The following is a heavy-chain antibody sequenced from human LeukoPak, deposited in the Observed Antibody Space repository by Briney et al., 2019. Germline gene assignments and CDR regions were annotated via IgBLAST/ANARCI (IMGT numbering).Heavy chain of an antibody. D-gene: IGHD5-18*01. CDR2: IKSKTDGGTT. J-gene: IGHJ4*02. CDR1: GFTFSNAW. V-gene: IGHV3-15*01. CDR3: TSVVDTAMVAPYYFDY. Sequence: PGGSLRLSCAASGFTFSNAWMSWVRQAPGKGLEWVGRIKSKTDGGTTDYAAPVKGRFTISRDDSKNTLHLQMNSLKTEDTAVYYCTSVVDTAMVAPYYFDYWGQGTLVTVSS.